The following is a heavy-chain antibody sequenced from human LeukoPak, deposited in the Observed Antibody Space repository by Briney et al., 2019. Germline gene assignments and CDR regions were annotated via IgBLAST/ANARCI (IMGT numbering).Heavy chain of an antibody. CDR3: ATSSVWGGAFNI. Sequence: PGGSLRLSCAASGFTFSIYWMYWVRQAPGKGLMWVSRCDSDGSGTTYVDSVKGRFTVPRDNAKSTLYLQMSSLRAEDTAVYYCATSSVWGGAFNIWGQGTMVTVSS. J-gene: IGHJ3*02. D-gene: IGHD3-16*01. CDR1: GFTFSIYW. CDR2: CDSDGSGT. V-gene: IGHV3-74*01.